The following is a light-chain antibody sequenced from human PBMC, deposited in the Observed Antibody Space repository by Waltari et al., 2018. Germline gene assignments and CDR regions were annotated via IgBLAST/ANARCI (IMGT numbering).Light chain of an antibody. V-gene: IGLV3-25*03. CDR2: KDT. CDR1: ALPKQY. J-gene: IGLJ2*01. Sequence: SYELTQPPSVSVSPGQTARITCSGDALPKQYAYWYQKKPGQAPVLVIYKDTERPSGIPERFSGSRSGTTVTLTISGVQTEDEADYYCQSADSRGTVVFGGGNELTVL. CDR3: QSADSRGTVV.